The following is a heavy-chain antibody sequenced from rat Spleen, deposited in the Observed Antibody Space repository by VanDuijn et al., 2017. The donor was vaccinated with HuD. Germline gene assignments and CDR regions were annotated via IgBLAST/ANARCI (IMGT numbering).Heavy chain of an antibody. CDR3: VREASYPGITFDY. J-gene: IGHJ2*01. Sequence: QVQLKESGPGLAQPSQTLSLTCTVSGFSLTGNNIYWVRQPPGKGLEWMGVIWTGGSTAYNSLLNSRLIISRDTSTSQVFLKMNSLQTEDTATYYCVREASYPGITFDYWGQGVMVTVSS. V-gene: IGHV2-30*01. D-gene: IGHD1-4*01. CDR2: IWTGGST. CDR1: GFSLTGNN.